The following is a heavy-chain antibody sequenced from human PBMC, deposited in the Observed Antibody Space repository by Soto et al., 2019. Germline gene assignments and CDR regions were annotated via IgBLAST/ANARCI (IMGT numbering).Heavy chain of an antibody. CDR1: GGSFSGYY. CDR2: INHSGST. J-gene: IGHJ4*02. CDR3: ARSSPHWRTHYFDY. V-gene: IGHV4-34*01. D-gene: IGHD1-1*01. Sequence: QVQLQQWGAGLLKPSETLSLTCAVYGGSFSGYYWSWIRQPPGKGLEWIGEINHSGSTNYNPSLKSRVTISVDTSKNQFSLKLSSVTAADTAVYYCARSSPHWRTHYFDYWGQGTLVTVSS.